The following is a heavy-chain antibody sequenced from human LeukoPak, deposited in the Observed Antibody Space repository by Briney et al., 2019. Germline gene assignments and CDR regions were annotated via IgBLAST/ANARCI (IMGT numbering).Heavy chain of an antibody. D-gene: IGHD5-24*01. V-gene: IGHV3-21*01. CDR2: ISSSSSYI. CDR1: GFTFSSYS. CDR3: ARDRDGYNYGDY. J-gene: IGHJ4*02. Sequence: GGSLRLSCAASGFTFSSYSMNWVRQAPGKGLEWVSSISSSSSYIYYADSVKGRFTISRDNAKNSLYLQMNSLRAEDTAVYYCARDRDGYNYGDYWGQGTLVTVSS.